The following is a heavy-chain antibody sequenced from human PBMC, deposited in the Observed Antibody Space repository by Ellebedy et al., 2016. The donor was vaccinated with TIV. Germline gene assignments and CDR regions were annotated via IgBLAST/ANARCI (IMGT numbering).Heavy chain of an antibody. J-gene: IGHJ4*02. D-gene: IGHD3-22*01. CDR3: VRYYYDPTGYFYDY. CDR1: GFTFSSHD. CDR2: ISGSGSLT. Sequence: PGGSLRLSCAASGFTFSSHDLNWVRKAPGKGLEWLSHISGSGSLTYYADSVQSRFAISRDNAKKSLYLHMTRLRAEDTAVYFCVRYYYDPTGYFYDYWGQGTLVTVSS. V-gene: IGHV3-48*03.